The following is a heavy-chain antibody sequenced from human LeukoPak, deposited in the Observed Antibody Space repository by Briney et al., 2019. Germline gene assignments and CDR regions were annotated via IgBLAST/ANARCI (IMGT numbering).Heavy chain of an antibody. D-gene: IGHD3-10*01. V-gene: IGHV3-7*01. CDR3: ARFAKGYGSGDIDY. Sequence: PGGSLRLSCVASGFTFSRYWMSWVRQAPGKGLEWVANIKQDGDQKHYVDFVRGRFIISRDNAKNSLHLQMNSLRAEDTAVYYCARFAKGYGSGDIDYWGQGTLVTVSS. CDR1: GFTFSRYW. J-gene: IGHJ4*02. CDR2: IKQDGDQK.